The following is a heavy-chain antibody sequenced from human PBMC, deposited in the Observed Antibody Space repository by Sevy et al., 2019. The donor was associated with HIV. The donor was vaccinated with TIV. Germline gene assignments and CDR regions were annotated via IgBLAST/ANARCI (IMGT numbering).Heavy chain of an antibody. Sequence: GGSLRLSCAASGFTFTNAWMNWVRQAPGKGLEWVGRIKSKTDGGTTDYAAPVKGRFTISRDDSKNTLYLQMNRLKTGDTAVYYCTTDIYFDSSGYYDYFDYWGQGTLVTVSS. J-gene: IGHJ4*02. V-gene: IGHV3-15*07. CDR1: GFTFTNAW. CDR3: TTDIYFDSSGYYDYFDY. CDR2: IKSKTDGGTT. D-gene: IGHD3-22*01.